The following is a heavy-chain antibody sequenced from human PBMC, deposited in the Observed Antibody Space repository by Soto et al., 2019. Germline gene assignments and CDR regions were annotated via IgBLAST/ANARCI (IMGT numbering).Heavy chain of an antibody. Sequence: GGSLSLSCAASGFTFSSYAMHWVRQAPGKGLEWVAVISYDGSNKYYADSVKGRFTISRDNSKNTLYLQMNSLRAEDTAVYYCARDDSEYSSSSSNFDYWGQGTLVTVSS. CDR2: ISYDGSNK. V-gene: IGHV3-30-3*01. CDR1: GFTFSSYA. CDR3: ARDDSEYSSSSSNFDY. D-gene: IGHD6-6*01. J-gene: IGHJ4*02.